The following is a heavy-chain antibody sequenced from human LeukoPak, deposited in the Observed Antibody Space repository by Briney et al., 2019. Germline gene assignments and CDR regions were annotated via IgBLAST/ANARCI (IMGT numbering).Heavy chain of an antibody. J-gene: IGHJ4*02. Sequence: GGSLRLSCAASGFSFISYGTHWVRQAPGKGLEWVGLISDDGRRKDYADSVKGRFTISRDNSKDTLYLQMNSLRAEDTAVYYCAKRPSDYGDYVSYFDYWGQGTLVTVSS. V-gene: IGHV3-30*18. CDR2: ISDDGRRK. D-gene: IGHD4-17*01. CDR1: GFSFISYG. CDR3: AKRPSDYGDYVSYFDY.